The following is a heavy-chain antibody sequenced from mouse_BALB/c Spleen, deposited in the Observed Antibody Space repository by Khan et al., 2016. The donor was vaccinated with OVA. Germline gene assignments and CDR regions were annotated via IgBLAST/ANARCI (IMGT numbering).Heavy chain of an antibody. J-gene: IGHJ2*01. CDR3: TRDRIDY. CDR1: GYTFTTYW. Sequence: QVQLQQSGAELAKPGASVKMSCKASGYTFTTYWMHWVKQRPGQGLEWIGYINPTSGYTDYNEKFKDRATLSADKSSSTAYMKLSSLTSEDSAVYYGTRDRIDYWGQGTTLTVSS. V-gene: IGHV1-7*01. CDR2: INPTSGYT.